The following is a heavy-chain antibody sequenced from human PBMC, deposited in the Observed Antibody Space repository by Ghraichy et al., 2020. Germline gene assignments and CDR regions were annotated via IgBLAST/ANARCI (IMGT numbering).Heavy chain of an antibody. Sequence: SETLSLTCAVYGGSFSGYYWSWIRQPPGKGLEWIGEINHSGSTNYNPSLKSRVTISVDTSKNQFSLKLSSVTAADTAVYYCARGEATYYYYYGMDVWGQGTTVTVSS. J-gene: IGHJ6*02. V-gene: IGHV4-34*01. CDR3: ARGEATYYYYYGMDV. CDR1: GGSFSGYY. CDR2: INHSGST. D-gene: IGHD1-26*01.